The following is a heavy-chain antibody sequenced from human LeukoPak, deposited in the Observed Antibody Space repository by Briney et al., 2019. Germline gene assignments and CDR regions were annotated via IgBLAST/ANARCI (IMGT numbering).Heavy chain of an antibody. CDR1: GGSISSYY. D-gene: IGHD6-13*01. Sequence: SETLSLTCTVSGGSISSYYWNWIRQPPGKGLEWIGYIYYSGSTSYNPSLKSRVTISVDTSKNQFSLKLSSVTAADTAVYYCARNGQQLVLNYWGQGTLVTVSS. CDR2: IYYSGST. CDR3: ARNGQQLVLNY. V-gene: IGHV4-59*01. J-gene: IGHJ4*02.